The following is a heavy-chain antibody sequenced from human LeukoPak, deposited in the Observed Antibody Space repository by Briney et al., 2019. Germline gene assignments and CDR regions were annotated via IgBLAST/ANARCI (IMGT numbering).Heavy chain of an antibody. CDR3: ARTTSFTASGYDS. J-gene: IGHJ4*02. V-gene: IGHV1-8*03. CDR2: INPNNGDS. Sequence: GASVKVSCKSSGYTFINYHINWVRQATGQGLEWIGWINPNNGDSGYAQNFQGRVTITRDTSISTAYMELGSLTSEDTAVYFCARTTSFTASGYDSWGQGTLGTVSS. D-gene: IGHD6-25*01. CDR1: GYTFINYH.